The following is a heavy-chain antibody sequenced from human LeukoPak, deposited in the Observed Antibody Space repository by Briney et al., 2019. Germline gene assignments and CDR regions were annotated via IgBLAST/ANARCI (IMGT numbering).Heavy chain of an antibody. Sequence: SETLSLTCTVSGGSISSYYWSWIRQPPGKGLESIGYIYYSGSTYYNPSLKSRVTISVDTSKNQFSLKLSSVTAADTAVYYCAREGAFWSGYYGMGHFDYWGQGTLVTVSS. V-gene: IGHV4-30-4*01. CDR1: GGSISSYY. D-gene: IGHD3-3*01. J-gene: IGHJ4*02. CDR3: AREGAFWSGYYGMGHFDY. CDR2: IYYSGST.